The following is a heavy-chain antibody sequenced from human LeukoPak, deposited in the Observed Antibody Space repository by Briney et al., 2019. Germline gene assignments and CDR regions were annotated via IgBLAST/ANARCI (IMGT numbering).Heavy chain of an antibody. D-gene: IGHD2-21*02. V-gene: IGHV4-39*01. CDR2: IFYSGST. Sequence: SETLSLTCSVSGGSISSNNYYWGWIRQPPGKGLEWIGSIFYSGSTYYNPSLKSRVTISVDTSKNQFSLKLSSVTAADTAVYYSARLGYCGGNCYFWGQGTLVTVSS. J-gene: IGHJ4*02. CDR3: ARLGYCGGNCYF. CDR1: GGSISSNNYY.